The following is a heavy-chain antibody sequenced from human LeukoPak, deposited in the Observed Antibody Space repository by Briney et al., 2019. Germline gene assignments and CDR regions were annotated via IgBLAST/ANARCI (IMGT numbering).Heavy chain of an antibody. CDR3: AREVNWYFDL. V-gene: IGHV3-11*05. J-gene: IGHJ2*01. Sequence: GGSLRLSCAASGFTFSDYYMSWIRQAPGKGLEWVSYISSSSSYTDYPDSVKGRFTISRDNAKNSLYLQMNSLRAEDTAVYYCAREVNWYFDLWGRGTLVTVSS. CDR2: ISSSSSYT. CDR1: GFTFSDYY. D-gene: IGHD4-23*01.